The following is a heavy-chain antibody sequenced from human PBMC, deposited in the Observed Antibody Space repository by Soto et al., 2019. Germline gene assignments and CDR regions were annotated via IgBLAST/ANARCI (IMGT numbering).Heavy chain of an antibody. V-gene: IGHV1-69*12. CDR3: GAGDATLIVVTTDSGLDV. J-gene: IGHJ6*02. Sequence: QVQLVQSGAEVKKPGSSVKVSCKASGGTLSNYGISWVRQAPGQGLEWMGGIIPVFGTPNNAQKFQGRVTRTADEATTTVYVEVSSLTSEPTAVYVCGAGDATLIVVTTDSGLDVLGQGTTVTVSS. CDR2: IIPVFGTP. CDR1: GGTLSNYG. D-gene: IGHD3-22*01.